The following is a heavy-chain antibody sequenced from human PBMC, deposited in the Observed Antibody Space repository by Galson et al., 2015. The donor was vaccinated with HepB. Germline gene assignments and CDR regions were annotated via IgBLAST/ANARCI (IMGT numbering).Heavy chain of an antibody. J-gene: IGHJ3*02. V-gene: IGHV3-23*01. D-gene: IGHD4-17*01. Sequence: SLRLSCAASGFIFSSYAMSWFRQAPGKGLEWVSGISGSGGSTFYADSVQGRFTISRDNSKNTLFLQVNSLRAEDTAIYYCARDWTTTWSDAFDIWGQGTMVTVSS. CDR2: ISGSGGST. CDR3: ARDWTTTWSDAFDI. CDR1: GFIFSSYA.